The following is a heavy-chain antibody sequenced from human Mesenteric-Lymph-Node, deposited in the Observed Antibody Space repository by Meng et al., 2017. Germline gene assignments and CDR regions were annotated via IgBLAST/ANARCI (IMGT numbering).Heavy chain of an antibody. CDR3: ARNTRLLATGSSYFDY. CDR2: MNPNSGDT. Sequence: ASVKVSCKASGYTFTSYDINWVRQATGQGLEWMGWMNPNSGDTNYEQNFQGRVTMTRDTSIGTAYMELSRLTSDDTAVYFCARNTRLLATGSSYFDYWGQGTLVTVSS. J-gene: IGHJ4*02. D-gene: IGHD2-15*01. CDR1: GYTFTSYD. V-gene: IGHV1-2*02.